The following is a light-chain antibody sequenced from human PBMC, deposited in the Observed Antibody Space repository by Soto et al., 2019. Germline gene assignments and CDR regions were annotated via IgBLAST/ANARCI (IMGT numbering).Light chain of an antibody. CDR2: DAS. J-gene: IGKJ5*01. CDR1: QTVERW. V-gene: IGKV1-5*01. CDR3: QQANSFPIT. Sequence: DIQMTQSPSTLSASVGDRVIITCRASQTVERWMAWYQQKPGKAPKLLISDASTLERGVPSRFSGSGFATEFTLTISGLQPEEFATYYGQQANSFPITFGQGTRLEIK.